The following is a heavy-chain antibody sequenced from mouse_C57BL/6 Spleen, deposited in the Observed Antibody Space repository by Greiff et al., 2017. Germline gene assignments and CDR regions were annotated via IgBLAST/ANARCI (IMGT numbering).Heavy chain of an antibody. J-gene: IGHJ2*01. Sequence: QVQLQQSGAELVRPGTSVKVSCKASGYAFTNYLIEWVKQRPGQGLEWIGVINPGSGGTNYNEKFKGKATLTADKSSSTAYMQLSSLTSEDSAVYVCARERTAQPYYLDYGGQGTTLTVSS. CDR2: INPGSGGT. D-gene: IGHD3-2*02. V-gene: IGHV1-54*01. CDR1: GYAFTNYL. CDR3: ARERTAQPYYLDY.